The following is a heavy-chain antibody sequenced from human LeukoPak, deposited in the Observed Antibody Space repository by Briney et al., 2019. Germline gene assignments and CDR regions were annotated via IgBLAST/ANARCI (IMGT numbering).Heavy chain of an antibody. Sequence: ASVKVSCKASGYIFTKYYMHWVRQAPGQGLEWMGRINPSAGSTMYAQRFQGRLTLTRETSTRTVYMYLSSLRSEDTALYYCARDRAEAGTKEDAFDIWGQGTMVTVSS. D-gene: IGHD6-13*01. CDR3: ARDRAEAGTKEDAFDI. V-gene: IGHV1-46*01. CDR1: GYIFTKYY. CDR2: INPSAGST. J-gene: IGHJ3*02.